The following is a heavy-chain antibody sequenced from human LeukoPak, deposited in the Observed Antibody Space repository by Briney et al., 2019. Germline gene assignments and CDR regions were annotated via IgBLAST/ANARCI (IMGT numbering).Heavy chain of an antibody. V-gene: IGHV3-74*01. D-gene: IGHD3-22*01. Sequence: PGGSLRLSCAASGFTFSSYWMHWVRHAPGKGLVWVSRIKSDGSTNYADSVKGRFTISRDNAKNTVSLQMNSLRAEDTGVYYCAGAPSEIGGYYPEYFRHWGQGTLVTVSS. CDR3: AGAPSEIGGYYPEYFRH. J-gene: IGHJ1*01. CDR2: IKSDGST. CDR1: GFTFSSYW.